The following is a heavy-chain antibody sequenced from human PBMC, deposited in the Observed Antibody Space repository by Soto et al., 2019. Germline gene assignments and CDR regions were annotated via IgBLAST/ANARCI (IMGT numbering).Heavy chain of an antibody. D-gene: IGHD3-3*01. CDR2: IRSSSTYT. CDR3: ARDTKRYDSWSGYYTSYYYYGMDV. J-gene: IGHJ6*02. Sequence: GGSLRLSCVASGFPFSDYYMSWIRQAPGKKLEWVSYIRSSSTYTNYADSVRGRFTISRDNAKNSLYLQMNSLRAEDTAVYYCARDTKRYDSWSGYYTSYYYYGMDVWGQGXTVTVSS. CDR1: GFPFSDYY. V-gene: IGHV3-11*06.